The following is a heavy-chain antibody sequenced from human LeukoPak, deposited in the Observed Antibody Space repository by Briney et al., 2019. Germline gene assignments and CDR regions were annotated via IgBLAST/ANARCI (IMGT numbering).Heavy chain of an antibody. V-gene: IGHV5-51*01. Sequence: GESLKISCKGSGYSFTSYWIGWVRQMPGKGLEWMGIIYPGDSDTRYSPSFQGQVTISADKSISTAYLQWSSLKASDTAMYYCARPGVATIWGYYFDYWGQGTLVTVPS. D-gene: IGHD5-12*01. CDR1: GYSFTSYW. CDR3: ARPGVATIWGYYFDY. CDR2: IYPGDSDT. J-gene: IGHJ4*02.